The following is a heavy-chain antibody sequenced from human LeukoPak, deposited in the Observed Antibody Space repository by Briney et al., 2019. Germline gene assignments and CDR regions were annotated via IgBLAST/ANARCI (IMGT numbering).Heavy chain of an antibody. V-gene: IGHV1-18*01. J-gene: IGHJ6*02. CDR2: ISPYNGNT. CDR1: GYTFTTYG. CDR3: ARDNTGYNYGMDV. D-gene: IGHD3-9*01. Sequence: GASVKVSFKASGYTFTTYGINWVRQAPGQGLEWMAWISPYNGNTHYAQSLQGRVTVTTDTSTSTAYMELRSLRSDDTAVYYRARDNTGYNYGMDVWGQGTTVTVSS.